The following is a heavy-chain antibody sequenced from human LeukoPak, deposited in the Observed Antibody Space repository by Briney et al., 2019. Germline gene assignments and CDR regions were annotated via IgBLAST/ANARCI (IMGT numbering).Heavy chain of an antibody. CDR1: GYSISSGYY. CDR3: ARGASKRDGYNEE. CDR2: IYHSGST. V-gene: IGHV4-38-2*01. J-gene: IGHJ4*02. D-gene: IGHD5-24*01. Sequence: PSETLSLTCAVSGYSISSGYYWGWIRQPPGKGLEWIGSIYHSGSTYYNPSLKSRVTISVDTSKNQFSLKLSSVTAADTAVYYCARGASKRDGYNEEWGQGTLVTVSS.